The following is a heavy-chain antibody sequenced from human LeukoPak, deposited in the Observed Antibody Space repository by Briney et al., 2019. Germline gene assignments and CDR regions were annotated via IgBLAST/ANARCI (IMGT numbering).Heavy chain of an antibody. CDR1: GGSFSTYY. CDR3: AREVHYYSYYMDV. Sequence: SETLSLTCTVSGGSFSTYYWSWIRQPPGKGLEWIGYIYYSGNTNYNPSLKSRVTISVDTSKNQFSLKLNSVTAADTAMYYCAREVHYYSYYMDVWGKGTTVTVSS. CDR2: IYYSGNT. V-gene: IGHV4-59*01. J-gene: IGHJ6*03.